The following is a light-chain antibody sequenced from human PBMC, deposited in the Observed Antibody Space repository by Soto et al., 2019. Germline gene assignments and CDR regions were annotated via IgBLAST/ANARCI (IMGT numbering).Light chain of an antibody. CDR2: DAS. CDR1: QNLRSS. J-gene: IGKJ1*01. Sequence: ETMMTQSPDTLSVSLGERATLSCRASQNLRSSLAWYQQKPGQAPRLLIYDASTRATGIPARFSGSGSGTDFTLTISGLQSEDFAVYYCQQYNNWPQTFGQGTKVEIK. CDR3: QQYNNWPQT. V-gene: IGKV3-15*01.